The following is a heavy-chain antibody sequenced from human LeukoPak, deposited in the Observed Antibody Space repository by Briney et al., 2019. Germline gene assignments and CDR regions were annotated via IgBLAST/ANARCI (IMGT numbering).Heavy chain of an antibody. D-gene: IGHD2-2*01. Sequence: GGSLRLSCTASGFTFSSYVMHWVRQAPGKGLEYVSTIDGNGGSTYYANSVKGRFTISRDNSKNTLNLQMGSLRAEDMAVYYYARGGGYCSRTGCYGIDYWGQGTLVTVSS. J-gene: IGHJ4*02. CDR3: ARGGGYCSRTGCYGIDY. CDR1: GFTFSSYV. CDR2: IDGNGGST. V-gene: IGHV3-64*01.